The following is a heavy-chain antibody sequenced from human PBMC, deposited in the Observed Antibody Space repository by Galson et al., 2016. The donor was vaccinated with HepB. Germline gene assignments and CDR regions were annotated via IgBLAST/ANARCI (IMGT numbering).Heavy chain of an antibody. CDR3: VKESQLGKNSYGPRFEY. D-gene: IGHD5-18*01. V-gene: IGHV3-43*01. Sequence: SLRLSCATSGFTFDDYTMHWVRQAPGKGQEWVSLVTWNGSPYYADAVEGRFTISRDNNKNTMHLQMNSLRIEDAVLYYCVKESQLGKNSYGPRFEYWGQGTLVTVSS. J-gene: IGHJ4*02. CDR1: GFTFDDYT. CDR2: VTWNGSP.